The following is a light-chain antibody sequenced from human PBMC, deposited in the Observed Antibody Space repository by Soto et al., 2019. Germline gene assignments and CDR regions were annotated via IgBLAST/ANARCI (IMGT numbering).Light chain of an antibody. CDR2: AAS. Sequence: EIVLTQSPGTLSLSPGERATLSCRASHSVRGNHFAWYQQKPGQAPRLLIYAASARTTGIPDRFSGSGSGTDFTLTISRLEPEDFAVYYCQQYGSLPATFGQGTKVEIK. J-gene: IGKJ1*01. V-gene: IGKV3-20*01. CDR1: HSVRGNH. CDR3: QQYGSLPAT.